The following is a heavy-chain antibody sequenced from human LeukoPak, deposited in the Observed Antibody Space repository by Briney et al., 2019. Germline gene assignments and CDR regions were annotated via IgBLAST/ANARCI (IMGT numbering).Heavy chain of an antibody. CDR1: GYTFTSYD. CDR3: ARSQYITMIVARLYQFDD. CDR2: INPSAGIT. D-gene: IGHD3-22*01. V-gene: IGHV1-46*01. J-gene: IGHJ4*02. Sequence: GASVKVSCKASGYTFTSYDINWLRQAPGQGLDWMGIINPSAGITTYAQKFQGRVAMTKDTSTSTVYMELSSLRSEDTAVYYCARSQYITMIVARLYQFDDWGQGTLVTVSS.